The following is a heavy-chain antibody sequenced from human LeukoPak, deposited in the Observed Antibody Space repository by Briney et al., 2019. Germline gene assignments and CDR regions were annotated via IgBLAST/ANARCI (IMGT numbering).Heavy chain of an antibody. V-gene: IGHV4-59*08. J-gene: IGHJ4*02. CDR2: MYNSGST. D-gene: IGHD6-19*01. Sequence: PSETLSLTCTVSGGSIGTNHWSWIRQPPEKGLEWIGYMYNSGSTNYNPSLKSRVTISVDTSKNQLSLKLSSVTAADTAVYYCARLGSSGSFDYWGQGTLVTVSS. CDR3: ARLGSSGSFDY. CDR1: GGSIGTNH.